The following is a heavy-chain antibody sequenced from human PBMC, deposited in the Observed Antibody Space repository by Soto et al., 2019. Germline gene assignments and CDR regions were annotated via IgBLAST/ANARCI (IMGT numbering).Heavy chain of an antibody. J-gene: IGHJ1*01. CDR2: TYYRSRWYN. CDR3: ARRSGPTGYDV. D-gene: IGHD3-22*01. CDR1: GDSVSGNSAA. Sequence: PSQTLSLTCALSGDSVSGNSAAWNWIRQSPSRGLEWLGRTYYRSRWYNDYAVSVKGRITVTPDTSKNQVSLTVTSVTAADAAVYYCARRSGPTGYDVWGQGTLVTVSS. V-gene: IGHV6-1*01.